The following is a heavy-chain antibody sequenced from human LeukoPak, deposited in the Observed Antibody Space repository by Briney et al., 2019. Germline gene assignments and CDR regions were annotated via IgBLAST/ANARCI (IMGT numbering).Heavy chain of an antibody. Sequence: ASVKVSCKASGYTFTDYYIYWVRQAPGQGLEWMGWINPNRGDTNYARKFQGRVTMTRDTSISTAYMELSRLRSDDTAVYYCARRTMAVSGFDYWGQGTLVTVSS. CDR2: INPNRGDT. V-gene: IGHV1-2*02. CDR3: ARRTMAVSGFDY. J-gene: IGHJ4*02. D-gene: IGHD6-19*01. CDR1: GYTFTDYY.